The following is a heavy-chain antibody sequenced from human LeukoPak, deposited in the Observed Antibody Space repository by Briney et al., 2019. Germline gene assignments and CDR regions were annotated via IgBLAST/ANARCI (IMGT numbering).Heavy chain of an antibody. D-gene: IGHD2-2*01. CDR2: ISAYNGNT. CDR1: GYTFTGYF. J-gene: IGHJ4*02. CDR3: ARTCISTSCYVIY. Sequence: ASVKVSCKASGYTFTGYFIHWVRQAPGQGLEWMGWISAYNGNTNYAQKLQGRVTMTTDTSTSTAYMELRSLRSDDTAVYYCARTCISTSCYVIYWGQGTLVTVSS. V-gene: IGHV1-18*04.